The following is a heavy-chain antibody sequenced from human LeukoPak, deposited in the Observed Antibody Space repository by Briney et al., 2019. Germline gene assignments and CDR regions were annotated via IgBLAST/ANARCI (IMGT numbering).Heavy chain of an antibody. D-gene: IGHD3-22*01. J-gene: IGHJ5*02. V-gene: IGHV4-59*08. Sequence: KTSETLSLTCTVSGGSISSYYWSWIRQPPGKGLEWIGYIYYSGSTNYNPSLKSRVTISVDTSKNQFSLKLSSVTAADTAVYYCARHKIDYDSSGYYLGWFDPWGQGTLVTVSS. CDR3: ARHKIDYDSSGYYLGWFDP. CDR1: GGSISSYY. CDR2: IYYSGST.